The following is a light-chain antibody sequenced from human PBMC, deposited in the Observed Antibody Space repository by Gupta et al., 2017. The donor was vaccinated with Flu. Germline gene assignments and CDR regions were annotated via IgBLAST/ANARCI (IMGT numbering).Light chain of an antibody. Sequence: QSVLTQPPSASGTPGQRVTISCSGSSSNIGSNTVNWYQQLPGPAPKLLIYSNHQRPSGVPDRFSGSKSGTSASLAISGLQSEDEADYYCAAWDDSLNGYVFGTGTKVTVL. CDR2: SNH. CDR3: AAWDDSLNGYV. CDR1: SSNIGSNT. V-gene: IGLV1-44*01. J-gene: IGLJ1*01.